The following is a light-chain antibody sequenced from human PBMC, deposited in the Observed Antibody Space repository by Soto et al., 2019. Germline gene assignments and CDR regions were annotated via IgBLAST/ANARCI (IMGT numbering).Light chain of an antibody. Sequence: DIQVTQSPSSVSASVGDRVTITCRASQGVSTWLAWYQQKPGKAPQLLIYAASSLQTGVPSRFSGSGSGTDFTLTMSCLQPEDVATYYCQQANSFPLTFGGGTKLEIK. CDR1: QGVSTW. CDR3: QQANSFPLT. CDR2: AAS. V-gene: IGKV1-12*01. J-gene: IGKJ4*01.